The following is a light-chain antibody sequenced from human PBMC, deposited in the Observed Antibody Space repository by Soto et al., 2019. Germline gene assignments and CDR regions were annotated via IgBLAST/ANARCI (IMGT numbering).Light chain of an antibody. J-gene: IGKJ4*01. V-gene: IGKV3-11*01. CDR2: DAS. CDR3: QQGSNWPT. Sequence: EIVLTQSPATLSLSPGERATLSCRASQSVSSYLAWYQQKPGQAPRLLIYDASNRATGIPARFSGSGSGTDFTLTISSLEPEDFAVYYCQQGSNWPTFGGGTNVEIK. CDR1: QSVSSY.